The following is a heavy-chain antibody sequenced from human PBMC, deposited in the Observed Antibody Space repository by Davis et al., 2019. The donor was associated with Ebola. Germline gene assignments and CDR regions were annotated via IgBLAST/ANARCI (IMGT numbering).Heavy chain of an antibody. V-gene: IGHV3-11*04. J-gene: IGHJ4*02. D-gene: IGHD3-22*01. CDR2: ISSSSSTI. Sequence: GGSLRLSCAASGFTFSDYYMSWIRQAPGKGLEWVSYISSSSSTIYYADSVKGRFTISRDNAKNSLYLQMNSLRDEDTAVYYCARERYYYDSSGYWFDYWGQGTLVTVSS. CDR1: GFTFSDYY. CDR3: ARERYYYDSSGYWFDY.